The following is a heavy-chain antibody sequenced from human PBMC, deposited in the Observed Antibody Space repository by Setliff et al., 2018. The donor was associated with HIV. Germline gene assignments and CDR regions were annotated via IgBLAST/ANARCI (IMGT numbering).Heavy chain of an antibody. V-gene: IGHV1-46*01. CDR3: ARGGPLITMVRGVLRWFDP. CDR1: GYTFTSFA. Sequence: ASVKVSCKASGYTFTSFAMHWVRQAPGQGLEWMGIINPSGGSTSYAQKFQGRVTMTRDTSTSTVYMELSSLRSEDTAVYYCARGGPLITMVRGVLRWFDPWGQGTLVTVSS. CDR2: INPSGGST. J-gene: IGHJ5*02. D-gene: IGHD3-10*01.